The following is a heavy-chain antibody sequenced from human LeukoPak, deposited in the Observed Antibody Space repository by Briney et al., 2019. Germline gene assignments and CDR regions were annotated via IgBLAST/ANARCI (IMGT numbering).Heavy chain of an antibody. Sequence: SETLSLTCAVSGDSISNRNCWTWVRQPPGKGLEWIGEIYHNGATNYKPSLKSQVTMSLDKSKNQFSLKLNSVTAADTAVYYCVRNAGNSDYDSWGQGTLVTVSS. J-gene: IGHJ4*02. D-gene: IGHD4-23*01. V-gene: IGHV4-4*02. CDR2: IYHNGAT. CDR1: GDSISNRNC. CDR3: VRNAGNSDYDS.